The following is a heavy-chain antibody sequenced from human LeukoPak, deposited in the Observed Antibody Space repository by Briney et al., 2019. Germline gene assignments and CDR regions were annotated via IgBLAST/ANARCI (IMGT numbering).Heavy chain of an antibody. Sequence: SETLSLTCTVSGGSISSSSYYWGWIRQPPGKGLEWIGSIYYSGSTYYNPSLKSRVTTSVDTSKNQFSLKLSSVTAADTAVYDCVRYYNNFYYWGQGTLVTVAS. J-gene: IGHJ4*02. CDR1: GGSISSSSYY. D-gene: IGHD2/OR15-2a*01. CDR2: IYYSGST. CDR3: VRYYNNFYY. V-gene: IGHV4-39*01.